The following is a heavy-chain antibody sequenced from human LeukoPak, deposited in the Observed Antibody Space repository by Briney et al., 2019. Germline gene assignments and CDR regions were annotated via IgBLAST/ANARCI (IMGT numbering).Heavy chain of an antibody. D-gene: IGHD3-10*01. J-gene: IGHJ4*02. CDR3: ARQGFGYYGDY. Sequence: PSETLSLTCTVSGGSISSSSYYWGWIRQPPGKGLEWIGSIYYSGSTYYNPSLKSRVTISVDTSKNQFSLKLSSVTAADTAVYYCARQGFGYYGDYWGQGTLVTVSS. CDR1: GGSISSSSYY. CDR2: IYYSGST. V-gene: IGHV4-39*01.